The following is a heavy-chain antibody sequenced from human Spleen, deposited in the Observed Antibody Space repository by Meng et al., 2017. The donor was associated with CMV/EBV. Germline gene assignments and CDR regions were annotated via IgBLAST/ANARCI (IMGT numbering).Heavy chain of an antibody. V-gene: IGHV1-2*02. CDR1: GYSFIDYY. CDR3: ARLVPYCTNGVCPIDY. CDR2: INPSNGDT. D-gene: IGHD2-8*01. Sequence: ASVKVSCKASGYSFIDYYIHWVRQVPGQGLEWMGWINPSNGDTDYAQNFLGRVTMTRDTSISTVSMELNRLTSDDTAVYYCARLVPYCTNGVCPIDYWGQGTLVTVSS. J-gene: IGHJ4*02.